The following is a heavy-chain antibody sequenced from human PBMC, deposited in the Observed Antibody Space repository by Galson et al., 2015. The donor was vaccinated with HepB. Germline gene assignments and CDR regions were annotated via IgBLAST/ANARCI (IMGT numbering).Heavy chain of an antibody. CDR2: INPNSGGT. Sequence: SVKVSCKASGYTFTGYYMHWVRQAPGQGLEWMGWINPNSGGTNYAQKFQGWVTMTRDTSISTAYMELSRLRSDDTAVYYCARDRGIAVAGTVGPWFDPWGQGTLVTVSS. D-gene: IGHD6-19*01. CDR3: ARDRGIAVAGTVGPWFDP. V-gene: IGHV1-2*04. CDR1: GYTFTGYY. J-gene: IGHJ5*02.